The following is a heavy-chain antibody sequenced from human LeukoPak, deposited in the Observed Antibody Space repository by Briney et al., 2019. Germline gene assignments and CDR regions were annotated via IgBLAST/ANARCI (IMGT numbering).Heavy chain of an antibody. D-gene: IGHD4-17*01. J-gene: IGHJ5*02. CDR1: GYTFTSYG. Sequence: VASVKVSFKASGYTFTSYGISWVRQAPGQGLEGMGWISAYNGNTNYAQKLQGRVTMTTDTSTSTAYMELRSLRSDDTAVYYCASFLPYDYGDYGSWFDPWGQGTLVTVSS. V-gene: IGHV1-18*01. CDR3: ASFLPYDYGDYGSWFDP. CDR2: ISAYNGNT.